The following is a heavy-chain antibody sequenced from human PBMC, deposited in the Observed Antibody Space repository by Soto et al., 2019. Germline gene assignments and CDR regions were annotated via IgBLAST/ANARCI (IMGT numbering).Heavy chain of an antibody. Sequence: QVQLVQSGAEVKKPGSSGKVSCKASGYTCTSYYMHWVRQAPGQGLEWMGIINPSGGSTSYAQKLQGRVTMARDTSTSTVYMELISLRSEDTAGYYCARGFHSGGDCPTFWGQGTLVTVSS. D-gene: IGHD2-21*02. CDR2: INPSGGST. V-gene: IGHV1-46*01. J-gene: IGHJ4*02. CDR3: ARGFHSGGDCPTF. CDR1: GYTCTSYY.